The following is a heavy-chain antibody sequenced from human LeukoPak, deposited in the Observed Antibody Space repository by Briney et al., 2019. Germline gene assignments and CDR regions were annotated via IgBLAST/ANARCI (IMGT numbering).Heavy chain of an antibody. J-gene: IGHJ4*02. CDR1: GFTFSSYA. CDR3: AKDLALSDISSSFDY. Sequence: GGSLRLSCAASGFTFSSYAMSWVRQAPGKGLEWVAFIRYDGSNKYYADSVKGRFTISRDNSKNTLYLQMNSLRAEDTAVYYCAKDLALSDISSSFDYWGQGTLVTVSS. V-gene: IGHV3-30*02. D-gene: IGHD6-13*01. CDR2: IRYDGSNK.